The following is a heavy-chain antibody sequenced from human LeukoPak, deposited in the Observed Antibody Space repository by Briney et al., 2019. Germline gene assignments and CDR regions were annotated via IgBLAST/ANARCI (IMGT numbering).Heavy chain of an antibody. J-gene: IGHJ4*02. CDR3: VSFYGTY. Sequence: GGSLRLSCEASGNYWMHWVRQAPGKGLVWVSHINSDGSWTSYADSVKGRFTISKDNAKNTVYLQMNSLRAEDTAVYYCVSFYGTYWGRGTLVTVSS. CDR1: GNYW. CDR2: INSDGSWT. D-gene: IGHD2/OR15-2a*01. V-gene: IGHV3-74*01.